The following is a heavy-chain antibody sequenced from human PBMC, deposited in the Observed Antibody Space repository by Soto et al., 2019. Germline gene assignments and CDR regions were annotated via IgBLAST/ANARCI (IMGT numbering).Heavy chain of an antibody. J-gene: IGHJ3*02. CDR3: ARAHGSGWGAFDI. Sequence: QLQLQESGSGLVKPSQTLSLTCAVSGGSISSGGYSWSWIRQPPGKGLEWIGYIYHSGSTYYNPSLKSRVTISVDRSKNQFSLKLSSVTAADAAVYYCARAHGSGWGAFDIWGQGTMVTVSS. V-gene: IGHV4-30-2*01. CDR2: IYHSGST. D-gene: IGHD3-10*01. CDR1: GGSISSGGYS.